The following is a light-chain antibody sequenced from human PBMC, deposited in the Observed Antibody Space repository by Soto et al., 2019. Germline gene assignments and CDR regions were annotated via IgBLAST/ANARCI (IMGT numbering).Light chain of an antibody. V-gene: IGKV1-27*01. J-gene: IGKJ3*01. Sequence: DIQMTQSPSSLSASVGDRVTITCRASQDISNSLAWYQQKPGKVPTLLIFGASTSQSGVPFRFSGSGSGTDFTLTISSLQPEDVATYYCQNYNSAPLTFGPGTKVDIK. CDR1: QDISNS. CDR3: QNYNSAPLT. CDR2: GAS.